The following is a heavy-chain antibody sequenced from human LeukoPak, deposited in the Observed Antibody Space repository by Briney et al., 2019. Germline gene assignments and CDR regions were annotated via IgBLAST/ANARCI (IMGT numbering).Heavy chain of an antibody. CDR2: MKQDGSEK. V-gene: IGHV3-7*01. J-gene: IGHJ4*02. Sequence: GGSLRLSCAASGFTFINAWMSWVRQAPGKGLEWVANMKQDGSEKYYVDSVKGRFTISRDNAKNSLYLQMNSLSAEDTAIYYCARDRRDGYNVLDYWGQGTLVTVSS. CDR1: GFTFINAW. CDR3: ARDRRDGYNVLDY. D-gene: IGHD5-24*01.